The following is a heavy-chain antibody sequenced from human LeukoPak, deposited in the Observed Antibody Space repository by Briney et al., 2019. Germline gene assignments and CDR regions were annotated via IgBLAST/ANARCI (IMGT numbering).Heavy chain of an antibody. Sequence: GGSLRLSCAASGFTFSDYYMSWIRQAPGKGLEWVSYISSSGSTIYYADSVKGRFTISRDNAKNSLYLQMNSLRAEGTAVYYCARDQSRGNYDSSGKDYWGQGTLVTVSS. CDR3: ARDQSRGNYDSSGKDY. CDR1: GFTFSDYY. D-gene: IGHD3-22*01. CDR2: ISSSGSTI. V-gene: IGHV3-11*04. J-gene: IGHJ4*02.